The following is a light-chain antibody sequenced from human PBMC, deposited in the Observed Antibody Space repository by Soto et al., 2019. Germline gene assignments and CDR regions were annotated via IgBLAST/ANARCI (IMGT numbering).Light chain of an antibody. Sequence: DIVMTQSPDSLAVSLGERATINCKSSQSVLYSSNNKNYLAWYQQKPGQPPKLLIYWASTRESGVPDRFSGSGSGTDFTLTISSLKAEDVAVYYCQKYYSTTYTFGQGTKLEIK. J-gene: IGKJ2*01. CDR1: QSVLYSSNNKNY. V-gene: IGKV4-1*01. CDR3: QKYYSTTYT. CDR2: WAS.